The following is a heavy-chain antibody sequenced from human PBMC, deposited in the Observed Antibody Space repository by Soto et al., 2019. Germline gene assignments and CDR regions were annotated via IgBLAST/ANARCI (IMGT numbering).Heavy chain of an antibody. V-gene: IGHV5-10-1*01. J-gene: IGHJ6*02. CDR1: GHSFTSYW. CDR3: AREYSSSLGMDV. D-gene: IGHD6-6*01. CDR2: IDPSDSYT. Sequence: GESLKISCKGSGHSFTSYWISWVRQMPGKGLEWMGRIDPSDSYTNYSPSFQGHVTISADKSISTAYLQWSSLKASDTAMYYCAREYSSSLGMDVWGQGTTVTVSS.